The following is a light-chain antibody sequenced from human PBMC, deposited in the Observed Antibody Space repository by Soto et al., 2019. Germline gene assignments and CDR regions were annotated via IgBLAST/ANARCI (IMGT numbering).Light chain of an antibody. J-gene: IGKJ4*02. Sequence: EIVLTQSPGTLSLSPGERATLSCRASQGVSSSYLDWYQQKPGQPPRLLIYGAYSRATGIPDRFSGSGSGIDFTLNIPGLERLALGGYYRKHHRPSFGGGPKVEIK. V-gene: IGKV3-20*01. CDR3: KHHRPS. CDR1: QGVSSSY. CDR2: GAY.